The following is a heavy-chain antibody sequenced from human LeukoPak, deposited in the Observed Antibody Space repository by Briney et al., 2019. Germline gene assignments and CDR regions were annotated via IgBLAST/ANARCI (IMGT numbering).Heavy chain of an antibody. Sequence: SETLSLTCAVYGGSFSGYYWSWIRQSPGKGLEWISEVTHSGITNSNASLKSRVTMSVDMSKNQLSLKMTSVTAADTAVYYCARVLRYLYWTVDVWSQGTAITVSS. J-gene: IGHJ6*02. CDR2: VTHSGIT. D-gene: IGHD3-16*02. CDR3: ARVLRYLYWTVDV. CDR1: GGSFSGYY. V-gene: IGHV4-34*10.